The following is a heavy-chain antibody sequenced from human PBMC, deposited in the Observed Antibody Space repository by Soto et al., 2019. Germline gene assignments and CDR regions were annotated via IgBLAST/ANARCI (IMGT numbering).Heavy chain of an antibody. CDR1: GFSLSTSGVG. Sequence: SGPTLVNPTQTLTLTCSFWGFSLSTSGVGVGWIRQPPGKALEWLALIYWNDDKRYSPSLKSRLTITKDTSKNQVVLTMTNMDPVDTATYYCAHRNPGSFGLDYWGQGTLVTVSS. D-gene: IGHD3-16*01. J-gene: IGHJ4*02. CDR2: IYWNDDK. V-gene: IGHV2-5*01. CDR3: AHRNPGSFGLDY.